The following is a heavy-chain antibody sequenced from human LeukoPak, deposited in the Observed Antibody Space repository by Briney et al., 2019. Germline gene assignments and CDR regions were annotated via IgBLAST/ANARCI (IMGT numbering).Heavy chain of an antibody. V-gene: IGHV3-30-3*01. CDR3: AKDPSIFDPVYYSMDV. Sequence: PGGSLRLSCAASGFTFSSYAMHWVRQAPGKGLEWVAVISYDGSNKYYTDSVKGRFTFSRDNSKNTLYLQMNSLRAEDTAVYYCAKDPSIFDPVYYSMDVWGKGTTVTVSS. D-gene: IGHD3-3*01. CDR2: ISYDGSNK. CDR1: GFTFSSYA. J-gene: IGHJ6*03.